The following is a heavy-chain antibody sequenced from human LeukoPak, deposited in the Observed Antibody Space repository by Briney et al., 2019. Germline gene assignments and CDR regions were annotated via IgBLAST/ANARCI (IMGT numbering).Heavy chain of an antibody. CDR2: ISAYNGNT. CDR1: GYTFTSYG. CDR3: ARDPGLLWFGESGYYFDY. D-gene: IGHD3-10*01. V-gene: IGHV1-18*01. J-gene: IGHJ4*02. Sequence: ASVKVSCKASGYTFTSYGISWVRQAPGQGLEWLGWISAYNGNTNYAQKLQGRVTMTTDTSTSTAYMELSRLRSDDTAVYYCARDPGLLWFGESGYYFDYWGQGTLVTVSS.